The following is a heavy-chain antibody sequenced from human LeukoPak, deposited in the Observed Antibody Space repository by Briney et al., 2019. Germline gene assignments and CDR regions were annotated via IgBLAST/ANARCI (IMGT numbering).Heavy chain of an antibody. D-gene: IGHD6-6*01. V-gene: IGHV1-69*13. CDR2: IIPIFGTA. J-gene: IGHJ5*02. CDR1: GGTFSSYA. Sequence: GASVKVSCKASGGTFSSYAISWVRQAPGQGLEWMGGIIPIFGTANYAQKFQGRVTITADESTSTAYMELSSLRSEDTAVYYCARGRGKLASSSSLLWFDPWGQGTLVTVSS. CDR3: ARGRGKLASSSSLLWFDP.